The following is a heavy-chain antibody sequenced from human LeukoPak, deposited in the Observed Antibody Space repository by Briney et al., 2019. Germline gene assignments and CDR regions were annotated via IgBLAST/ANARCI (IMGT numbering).Heavy chain of an antibody. CDR2: IYYSGST. Sequence: SETLSLTCTVSGGSVSSSSYYWAWIRQPPGKGLEWIGTIYYSGSTNYNPSLESRVTISVDTSKNHFSLKLSSVTAADTAVYYCARGLGITFGGVIVNTDYWGQGTLVTVSS. V-gene: IGHV4-39*02. CDR1: GGSVSSSSYY. J-gene: IGHJ4*02. CDR3: ARGLGITFGGVIVNTDY. D-gene: IGHD3-16*02.